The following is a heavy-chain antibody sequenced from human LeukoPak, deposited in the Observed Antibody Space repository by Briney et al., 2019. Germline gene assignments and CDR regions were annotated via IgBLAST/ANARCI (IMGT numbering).Heavy chain of an antibody. V-gene: IGHV3-30*02. D-gene: IGHD3-10*01. CDR1: GFTFRSYG. Sequence: GGSLRLSCAASGFTFRSYGMYWVRQAPGKGLEWVALIQYDGTNKYYADSVKGRFTISRDNSKNTLYLQMNSLRAEDTAVYYCARDKKIGAFDIWGQGTMVTVSS. CDR2: IQYDGTNK. J-gene: IGHJ3*02. CDR3: ARDKKIGAFDI.